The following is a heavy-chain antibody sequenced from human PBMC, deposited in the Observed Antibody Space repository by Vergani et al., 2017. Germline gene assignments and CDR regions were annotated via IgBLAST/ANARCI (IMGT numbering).Heavy chain of an antibody. D-gene: IGHD3-10*01. J-gene: IGHJ5*02. CDR1: GGTFSSYA. CDR2: IIPIFGTA. CDR3: ARGYPTGDRGYNWFDP. Sequence: VQLLESGAEVKKPGSSVKVSCKASGGTFSSYAISWVRQAPGQGLEWMGGIIPIFGTANYAQKVQGRVTITADKSTSTAYMELSSLRSEDTAVYYCARGYPTGDRGYNWFDPWGQGTLVTVSS. V-gene: IGHV1-69*06.